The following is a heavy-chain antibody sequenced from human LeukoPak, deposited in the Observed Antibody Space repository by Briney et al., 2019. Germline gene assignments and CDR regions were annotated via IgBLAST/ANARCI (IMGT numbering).Heavy chain of an antibody. CDR1: RFTLRSYS. Sequence: RGSLCPSRAPSRFTLRSYSMEWGCQAPGKGLVWVSRISPDGSSALYADSVKGRFTISRDNAKNTLYLQMNSLRGDDTAVYYCARVRVCPRCHFVYRGEGTLVTVSS. CDR3: ARVRVCPRCHFVY. D-gene: IGHD3-16*01. CDR2: ISPDGSSA. V-gene: IGHV3-74*01. J-gene: IGHJ4*02.